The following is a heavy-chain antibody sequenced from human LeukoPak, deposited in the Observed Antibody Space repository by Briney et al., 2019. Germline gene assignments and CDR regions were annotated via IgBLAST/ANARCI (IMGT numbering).Heavy chain of an antibody. V-gene: IGHV4-59*08. D-gene: IGHD5-12*01. CDR3: ARHDMDVVGGGLDYFDY. CDR1: GGSISRYY. J-gene: IGHJ4*02. CDR2: IYYSGST. Sequence: SETLSLTCTVSGGSISRYYWSWIRQPPGKGLEWIGYIYYSGSTNYNPSLKSRVAISVDTSKNQFSLNLSSVTAADTALYYCARHDMDVVGGGLDYFDYWGQGTLVTVSS.